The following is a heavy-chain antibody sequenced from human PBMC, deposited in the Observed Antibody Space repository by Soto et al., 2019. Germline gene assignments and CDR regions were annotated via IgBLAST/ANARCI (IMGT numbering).Heavy chain of an antibody. V-gene: IGHV1-69*13. CDR1: GGTFNNYA. CDR3: ARPRSHYYDRSAERAFDI. D-gene: IGHD3-22*01. Sequence: ASVKVSCKASGGTFNNYAISWVRQAPGQGLEWMGGIIPLFGTTNYAQKFQGRVTITADESTSTAYMELSSLRSEDTAFYYCARPRSHYYDRSAERAFDIWGQGTMVTVSS. CDR2: IIPLFGTT. J-gene: IGHJ3*02.